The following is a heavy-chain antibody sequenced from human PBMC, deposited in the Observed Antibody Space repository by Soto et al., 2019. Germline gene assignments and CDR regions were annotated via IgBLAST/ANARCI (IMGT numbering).Heavy chain of an antibody. V-gene: IGHV4-39*01. CDR2: VYYSGST. CDR1: GGSTSSRSYY. D-gene: IGHD2-15*01. CDR3: ARHRDIFEVYGMDV. Sequence: SEALSLTCTVSGGSTSSRSYYWGWVRQSPGKGLEWIGSVYYSGSTYYNPSLKSRVSIYIDTSKNKFSLNLSSVTAADTAVYYCARHRDIFEVYGMDVWGQGTTVTVSS. J-gene: IGHJ6*02.